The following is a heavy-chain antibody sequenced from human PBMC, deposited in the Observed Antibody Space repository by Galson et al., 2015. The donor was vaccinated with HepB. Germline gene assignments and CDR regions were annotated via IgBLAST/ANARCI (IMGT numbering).Heavy chain of an antibody. CDR1: GYTFTSYG. V-gene: IGHV1-18*01. Sequence: SVKVSCKVLGYTFTSYGISWVRQAPGQGLEWVGWISPYNGDTEYAQSLLGRVAMTTDRSANTAYLDLRNLRSDDTAVYYCAREVWYSSGWYPQSRAPPSIQRYGMDVWGQGTTVIVSS. CDR2: ISPYNGDT. CDR3: AREVWYSSGWYPQSRAPPSIQRYGMDV. J-gene: IGHJ6*02. D-gene: IGHD6-19*01.